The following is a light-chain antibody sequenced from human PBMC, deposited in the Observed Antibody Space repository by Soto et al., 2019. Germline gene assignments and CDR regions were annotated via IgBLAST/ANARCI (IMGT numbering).Light chain of an antibody. CDR1: RIGLYSSNNENC. Sequence: ESVMTHAPDXPAVSLXXXXTXNXXSXRIGLYSSNNENCLAWYQQKPRQPPKLLIYWASTRESGVPDRFSGSGSGTDFTLTISSLQPEDVATYYCQKYNSAPWTFGQGTKVDI. J-gene: IGKJ1*01. V-gene: IGKV4-1*01. CDR3: QKYNSAPWT. CDR2: WAS.